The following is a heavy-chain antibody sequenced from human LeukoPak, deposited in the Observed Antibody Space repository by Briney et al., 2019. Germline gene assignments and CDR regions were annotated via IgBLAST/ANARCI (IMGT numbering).Heavy chain of an antibody. CDR3: AREFYCTSASCHDY. J-gene: IGHJ4*02. CDR2: INSDGSST. D-gene: IGHD2-2*01. CDR1: GFTFSSYW. V-gene: IGHV3-74*01. Sequence: GGSLRLSCAASGFTFSSYWMHWVRPAPGKGLVWVSRINSDGSSTTYADSGKGRFSIARDNAKNTLYLQMTSLRAEDTAVYYCAREFYCTSASCHDYWGQGTLVTVSS.